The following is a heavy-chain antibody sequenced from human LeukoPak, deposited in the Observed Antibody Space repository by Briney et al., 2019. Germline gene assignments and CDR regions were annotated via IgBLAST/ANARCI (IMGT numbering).Heavy chain of an antibody. D-gene: IGHD4-17*01. V-gene: IGHV3-15*01. CDR1: GFTFSNAW. Sequence: PGGSLRLSCAASGFTFSNAWMSWVRQAPGKGLEWVGRIKSKTDGGTTDYAAPVKGRFTISRDDSKNTPYLQMNSLKTEDTAVYYCTTYGDKAPYAFDIWGQGTMVTVSS. CDR3: TTYGDKAPYAFDI. J-gene: IGHJ3*02. CDR2: IKSKTDGGTT.